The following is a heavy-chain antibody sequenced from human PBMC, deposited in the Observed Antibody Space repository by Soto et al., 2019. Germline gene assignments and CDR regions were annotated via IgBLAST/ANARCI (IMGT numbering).Heavy chain of an antibody. CDR2: INPNSGGT. Sequence: GPSVKVSCKASGYTFTSYDINWVRQAPGQGLERFGWINPNSGGTNYAQKFQGWVTMTRDTSISTAYFELSRLRSDDTAVYYCARGGSLWFGELSAYYYGMDVWGQGTTVTVSS. D-gene: IGHD3-10*01. CDR1: GYTFTSYD. CDR3: ARGGSLWFGELSAYYYGMDV. V-gene: IGHV1-2*04. J-gene: IGHJ6*02.